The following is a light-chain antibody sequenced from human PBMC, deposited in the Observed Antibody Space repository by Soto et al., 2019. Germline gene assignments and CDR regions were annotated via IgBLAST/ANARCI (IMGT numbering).Light chain of an antibody. CDR2: GAS. J-gene: IGKJ4*01. V-gene: IGKV3-20*01. Sequence: EFVLTQSPGTLSLSPGESATLSCRASQSVSSSYLAWYQQKPGQAPRILIYGASTRATGIPDRFSGSGSGTDFTLTISRLEPEDVALYYCQQYGSSPPLTFGGGTKVEIK. CDR3: QQYGSSPPLT. CDR1: QSVSSSY.